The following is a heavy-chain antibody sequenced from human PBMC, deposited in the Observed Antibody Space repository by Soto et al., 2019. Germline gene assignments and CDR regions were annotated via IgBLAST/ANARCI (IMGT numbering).Heavy chain of an antibody. Sequence: ASVKVSCKASGYTFTGYYMHWVRQAPGQGLEWMGWINPNSGGTNYAQKFQGRVTMTRDTSISTAYMELSRLRSDDTAVYYCARDWAPPYGDYVHWFDPWGQGTLVTVS. CDR2: INPNSGGT. V-gene: IGHV1-2*02. CDR1: GYTFTGYY. CDR3: ARDWAPPYGDYVHWFDP. D-gene: IGHD4-17*01. J-gene: IGHJ5*02.